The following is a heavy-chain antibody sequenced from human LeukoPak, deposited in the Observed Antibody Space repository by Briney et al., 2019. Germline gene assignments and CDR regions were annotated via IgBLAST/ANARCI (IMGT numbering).Heavy chain of an antibody. CDR3: AKGLVGATTSWFDP. J-gene: IGHJ5*02. V-gene: IGHV3-30*02. D-gene: IGHD1-26*01. CDR2: IRYDGSNK. CDR1: GFTFSSYG. Sequence: GGSLRLSCAASGFTFSSYGMHWVRQAPGKGLEWVAFIRYDGSNKYYADSVKGRSTISRDNSKNTLYLQMNSLRAEDTAVYYCAKGLVGATTSWFDPWGQGTLVTVSS.